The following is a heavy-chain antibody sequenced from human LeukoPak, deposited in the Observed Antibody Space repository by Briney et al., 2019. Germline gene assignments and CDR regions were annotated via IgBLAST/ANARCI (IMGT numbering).Heavy chain of an antibody. CDR3: ARVYYFDY. CDR2: IKPDGSEK. V-gene: IGHV3-7*04. J-gene: IGHJ4*02. CDR1: GFTFSRFW. Sequence: GGSLRLSCAASGFTFSRFWMGWVRQAPGKGLEWVANIKPDGSEKNYGDSVRGRFTISRDNARNSLYLQMNSLRAEDTAVYYCARVYYFDYWGQGTLVTVSS.